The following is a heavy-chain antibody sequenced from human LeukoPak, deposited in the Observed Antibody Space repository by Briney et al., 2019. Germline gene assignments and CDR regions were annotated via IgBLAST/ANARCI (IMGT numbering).Heavy chain of an antibody. V-gene: IGHV1-2*02. CDR1: GYTFTGYY. CDR3: ARVKTMIIVVSLFDY. Sequence: GASVKVSCKASGYTFTGYYMHWVRQAPGQGLEGMGWINPNSGGTNYAQQFQGRLTMTRDTSISTAYMELSRLRSDDTAVYYCARVKTMIIVVSLFDYWGQGTLVTVSS. J-gene: IGHJ4*02. CDR2: INPNSGGT. D-gene: IGHD3-22*01.